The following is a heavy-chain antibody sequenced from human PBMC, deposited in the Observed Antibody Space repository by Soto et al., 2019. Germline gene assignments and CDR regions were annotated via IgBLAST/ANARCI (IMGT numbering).Heavy chain of an antibody. Sequence: ASVKVSCXASGYTFTSYGISWVRQATGQGLEWMGWISAYNGNTNYAQKLQGRVTMTTDTSTSTAYMELRSLRSDDTAVYYCAREAYSSSGGYYYYYYGMDVWGQGTTVTVSS. D-gene: IGHD6-6*01. CDR2: ISAYNGNT. CDR1: GYTFTSYG. J-gene: IGHJ6*02. CDR3: AREAYSSSGGYYYYYYGMDV. V-gene: IGHV1-18*01.